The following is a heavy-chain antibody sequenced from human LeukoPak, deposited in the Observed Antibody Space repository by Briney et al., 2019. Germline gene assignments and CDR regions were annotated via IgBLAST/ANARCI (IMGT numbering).Heavy chain of an antibody. V-gene: IGHV3-11*05. D-gene: IGHD3-10*01. J-gene: IGHJ4*02. CDR1: GFTFSDYY. CDR2: ISSSSSYT. CDR3: ARGEYYYGSGSYSPFDY. Sequence: GGSLRLSCAASGFTFSDYYMSWIRQAPGKGLEWVSYISSSSSYTNYADSVKGRFTISRDNAKNSLYLQMNSLRAEDTAVYYCARGEYYYGSGSYSPFDYWAREPWSPSPQ.